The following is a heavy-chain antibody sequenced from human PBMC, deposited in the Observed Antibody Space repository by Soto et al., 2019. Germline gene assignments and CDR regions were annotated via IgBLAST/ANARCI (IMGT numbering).Heavy chain of an antibody. CDR2: IYPYDSDT. CDR1: GYSSPDYW. D-gene: IGHD1-26*01. CDR3: ARREWQPSGSYSPYYYYGMDV. J-gene: IGHJ6*02. Sequence: PGESLKISCKGSGYSSPDYWIGWVRQTPGKGLEWLGMIYPYDSDTRYNPSFQGQVTISADKSISTAYLQWSSLKASDTAMYYCARREWQPSGSYSPYYYYGMDVWGQGTTVTVSS. V-gene: IGHV5-51*01.